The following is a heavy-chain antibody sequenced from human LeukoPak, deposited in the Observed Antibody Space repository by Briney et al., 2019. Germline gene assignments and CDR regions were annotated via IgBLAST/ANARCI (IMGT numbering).Heavy chain of an antibody. V-gene: IGHV3-9*01. J-gene: IGHJ2*01. CDR1: GFTFDDYA. CDR3: AKVHSGYDFNWYFDL. CDR2: ISWNSGSI. Sequence: GGSLRLSCAASGFTFDDYAMHWVRQAPGKGLEWVSDISWNSGSIGYAGSVKGRLTISRDNAKNSLYLQMNSLRAEDAALYYCAKVHSGYDFNWYFDLWGRGTLVTVSS. D-gene: IGHD5-12*01.